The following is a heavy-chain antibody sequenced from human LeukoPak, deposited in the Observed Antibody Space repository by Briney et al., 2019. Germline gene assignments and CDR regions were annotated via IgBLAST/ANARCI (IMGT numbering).Heavy chain of an antibody. V-gene: IGHV4-30-4*01. CDR2: IYYSGST. Sequence: SQTLSLTCTVSGGSISSGDYYWSWIRQPPGKGLEWIGYIYYSGSTYYNPSLKSRVTISVDTSKNQFSLKLSSVTAADTAVYYCARSLGYCSSTSYYQTDYWGQGTLVTVSS. CDR3: ARSLGYCSSTSYYQTDY. D-gene: IGHD2-2*01. CDR1: GGSISSGDYY. J-gene: IGHJ4*02.